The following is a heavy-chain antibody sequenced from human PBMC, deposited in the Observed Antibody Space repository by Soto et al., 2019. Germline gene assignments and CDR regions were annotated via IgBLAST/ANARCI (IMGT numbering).Heavy chain of an antibody. CDR2: ISSSSSTI. CDR1: GFTFSSYS. Sequence: GGSLRLSCAASGFTFSSYSMNWVRQAPGKGLEWVSYISSSSSTIYYADSVKGRFTISRDNAKNSLYLQINSLRDEDTAVYYCARDRDGSYYWFDPWGQGTLVTVSS. D-gene: IGHD1-26*01. CDR3: ARDRDGSYYWFDP. V-gene: IGHV3-48*02. J-gene: IGHJ5*02.